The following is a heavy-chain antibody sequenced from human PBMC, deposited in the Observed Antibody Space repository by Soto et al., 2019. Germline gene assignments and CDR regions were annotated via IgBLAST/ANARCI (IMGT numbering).Heavy chain of an antibody. CDR3: ARHVRSAGQQLEFDY. J-gene: IGHJ4*02. CDR1: GGSLKSSSYY. CDR2: IYYSGST. V-gene: IGHV4-39*01. D-gene: IGHD6-13*01. Sequence: QLQLQESGPGLVKPSETLSLTCTVSGGSLKSSSYYWGWIRQPPGKGLEWIGSIYYSGSTYYNPSLNRRVTITVDTSKNQFYLKLSSVTAADTAVYYCARHVRSAGQQLEFDYWGQGTLVTVSS.